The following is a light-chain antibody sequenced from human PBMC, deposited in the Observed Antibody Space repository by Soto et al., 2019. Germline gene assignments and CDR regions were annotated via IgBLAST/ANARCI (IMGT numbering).Light chain of an antibody. CDR3: SSYGGSNNFGV. V-gene: IGLV2-8*01. Sequence: QSVLTQPPSASGSPGQSVTISCTGTSSDVGGYNYVSWYQQHPGKAPKLMIYEVSKRPSGVPDRFSGSKSGNTASLTVSGLQADDEADYYCSSYGGSNNFGVFGTGTKVTVL. CDR2: EVS. J-gene: IGLJ1*01. CDR1: SSDVGGYNY.